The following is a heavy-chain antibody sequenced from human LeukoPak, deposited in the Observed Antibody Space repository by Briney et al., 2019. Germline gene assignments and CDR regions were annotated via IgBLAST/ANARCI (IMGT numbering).Heavy chain of an antibody. CDR1: GASVSSSSYY. CDR3: ARHAITAAGGGGWFDP. CDR2: IYNSGST. D-gene: IGHD6-13*01. V-gene: IGHV4-61*01. J-gene: IGHJ5*02. Sequence: SETLSLTCSVSGASVSSSSYYWSWIRQPPGKGLEWIGYIYNSGSTSYNPSLKSRVTMSVDTSKNQFSLRLSSVTAADTAVYYCARHAITAAGGGGWFDPWGQGTLVTVSS.